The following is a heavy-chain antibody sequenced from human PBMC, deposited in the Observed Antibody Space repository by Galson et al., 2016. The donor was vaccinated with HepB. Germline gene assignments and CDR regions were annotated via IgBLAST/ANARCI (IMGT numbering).Heavy chain of an antibody. Sequence: SLRLSCAASGFSVTSNYMTWVRQAPGKGLQWVSVVYSGGSAYYADSVKGRFTISRDHSKNTLYLRMNSLRVEDTAVYYCARDSYYGSGILNDWGQGTLVTVSS. J-gene: IGHJ4*02. CDR2: VYSGGSA. CDR1: GFSVTSNY. CDR3: ARDSYYGSGILND. V-gene: IGHV3-53*01. D-gene: IGHD3-10*01.